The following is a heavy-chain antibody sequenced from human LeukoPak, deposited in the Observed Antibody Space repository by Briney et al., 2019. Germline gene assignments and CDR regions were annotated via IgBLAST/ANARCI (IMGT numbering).Heavy chain of an antibody. V-gene: IGHV3-74*01. CDR3: ARGCRGYSYGCYY. D-gene: IGHD5-18*01. Sequence: GGSLRLSCAASGFTFSSYWMHWVRHAPGKGLVWVSRINSDGSSTSYADSVKGRFTISRDNAKNTLYLQMNSLRAEDTAVYCCARGCRGYSYGCYYWGQGTLVTVSS. CDR2: INSDGSST. J-gene: IGHJ4*02. CDR1: GFTFSSYW.